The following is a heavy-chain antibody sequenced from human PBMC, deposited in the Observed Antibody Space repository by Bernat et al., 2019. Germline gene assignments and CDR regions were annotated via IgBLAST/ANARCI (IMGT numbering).Heavy chain of an antibody. CDR3: ATSSGWNHFGDH. CDR1: GFIFSRYG. D-gene: IGHD6-19*01. J-gene: IGHJ5*02. Sequence: QVQLVESGGGVVQPGRSLRLSCAASGFIFSRYGMHWVRQAPGKGLEWVAVIWYDGSNKYYGDSVKGRFTISRDDSKNTLYLQMSSLRAEDTAVYYCATSSGWNHFGDHWGRGTLVSVSS. V-gene: IGHV3-33*01. CDR2: IWYDGSNK.